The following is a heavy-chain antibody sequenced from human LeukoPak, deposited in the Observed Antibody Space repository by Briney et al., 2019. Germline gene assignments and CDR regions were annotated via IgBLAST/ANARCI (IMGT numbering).Heavy chain of an antibody. CDR3: ASTPSYLPYCSGGSCYSDWFDP. CDR1: GASISSFY. J-gene: IGHJ5*02. CDR2: IYYSGST. D-gene: IGHD2-15*01. V-gene: IGHV4-59*01. Sequence: PSETLSLTCSVSGASISSFYWSWIRQPPGKGLEWIGYIYYSGSTNYNPSLKSRVTISVDTSKNQFSLKLSSVTAAGTAVYYCASTPSYLPYCSGGSCYSDWFDPWGQGTLVTVSS.